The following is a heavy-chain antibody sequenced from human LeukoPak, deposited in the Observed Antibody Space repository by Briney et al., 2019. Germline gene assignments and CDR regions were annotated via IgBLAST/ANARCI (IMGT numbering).Heavy chain of an antibody. V-gene: IGHV4-59*01. J-gene: IGHJ4*02. Sequence: SETLSLTCTVSGGFIRTYYWNWLRQPPGKGLEWIGYIDYSGTANIHPSLKSRGSLSIDTSRNQFSLKLDSVTAADTAVYYCARAGGSYSFDYWGQGTRVTVSS. CDR1: GGFIRTYY. D-gene: IGHD1-26*01. CDR2: IDYSGTA. CDR3: ARAGGSYSFDY.